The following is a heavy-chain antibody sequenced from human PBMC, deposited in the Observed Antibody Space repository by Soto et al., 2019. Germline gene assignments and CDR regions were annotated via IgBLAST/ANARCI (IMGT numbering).Heavy chain of an antibody. J-gene: IGHJ5*02. CDR3: GRGFDSSGYFHWLDP. CDR1: GATFSSYT. V-gene: IGHV1-69*02. D-gene: IGHD3-22*01. CDR2: IIPILGVT. Sequence: KVSCKAPGATFSSYTISWVRQAPGHGLEWVGRIIPILGVTNYAQKFQGRVTITADKSTSTAYMELSSLRSEDTAVYYCGRGFDSSGYFHWLDPWGQGTLVTVSS.